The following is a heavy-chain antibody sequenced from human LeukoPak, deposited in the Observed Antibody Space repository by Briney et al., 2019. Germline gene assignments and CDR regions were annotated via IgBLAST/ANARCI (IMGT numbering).Heavy chain of an antibody. CDR2: INPNSGGT. V-gene: IGHV1-2*06. Sequence: GASVTVSCKASGYTFTINHIHWVRQAPGQGLEWMGRINPNSGGTNYAQKFQGRVTMTRDTSISTAYMELSRLRSDDTAVYYCLLFSTTFDYWGQGTLVTVSS. CDR1: GYTFTINH. J-gene: IGHJ4*02. D-gene: IGHD2-21*01. CDR3: LLFSTTFDY.